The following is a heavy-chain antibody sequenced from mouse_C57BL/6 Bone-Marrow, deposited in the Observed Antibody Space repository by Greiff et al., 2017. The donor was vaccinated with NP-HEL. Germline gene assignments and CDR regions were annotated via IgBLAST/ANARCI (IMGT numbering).Heavy chain of an antibody. V-gene: IGHV7-3*01. J-gene: IGHJ1*03. D-gene: IGHD1-1*02. CDR3: ARYGGPDFDV. CDR1: GFTFTDYY. Sequence: EVQLVESGGGLVQPGGSLSLSCAASGFTFTDYYMSWVRQPPGKALEWLGFIRNKANGYTTEYSASVKGRFTISRDNSQSILYLQMNALRAEDSATYYCARYGGPDFDVWGTGTTVTVSS. CDR2: IRNKANGYTT.